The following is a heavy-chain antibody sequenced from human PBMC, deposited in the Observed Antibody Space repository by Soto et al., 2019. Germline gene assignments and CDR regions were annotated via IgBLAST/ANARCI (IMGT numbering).Heavy chain of an antibody. Sequence: QVQVVQSGAEVKNPGASVKVSCKTSGYTFSDYGISWVRQAPGQGLGWMGWISPDKGNTKYAQKFQDRVIMITDTSTSIAYMELRSLRSDDTAVYYCARDRRTGYVSLGMDVWGQGTTVTVSS. CDR1: GYTFSDYG. D-gene: IGHD3-9*01. CDR2: ISPDKGNT. J-gene: IGHJ6*02. V-gene: IGHV1-18*01. CDR3: ARDRRTGYVSLGMDV.